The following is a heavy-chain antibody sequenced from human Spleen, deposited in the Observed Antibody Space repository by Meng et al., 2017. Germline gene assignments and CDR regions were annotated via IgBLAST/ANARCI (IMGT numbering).Heavy chain of an antibody. CDR1: GYSLSNYG. Sequence: SGPEVKNPGASVKGSCKASGYSLSNYGISWVRQAPGQGLEWMGWIKPDSGDTHYAQKFQGRVTMTGDTSISTAYMELSGLRSDDTAMYYCARDEDISAAGKLFGDYWGQGTLVTVSS. J-gene: IGHJ4*02. V-gene: IGHV1-2*02. D-gene: IGHD6-13*01. CDR2: IKPDSGDT. CDR3: ARDEDISAAGKLFGDY.